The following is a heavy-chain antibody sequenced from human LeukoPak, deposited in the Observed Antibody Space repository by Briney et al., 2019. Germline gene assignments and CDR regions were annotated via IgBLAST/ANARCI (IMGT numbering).Heavy chain of an antibody. CDR1: GGSISSYY. J-gene: IGHJ4*02. Sequence: SETLSLTCTVSGGSISSYYWSWIRQPPGKGLEWIGRIYISGTTNYNSSLKSRITMSLDTSKNQLSLKLSSVTAADTAVYYCARGPRGLFDYWGQGTLVTVSS. V-gene: IGHV4-4*07. CDR2: IYISGTT. CDR3: ARGPRGLFDY.